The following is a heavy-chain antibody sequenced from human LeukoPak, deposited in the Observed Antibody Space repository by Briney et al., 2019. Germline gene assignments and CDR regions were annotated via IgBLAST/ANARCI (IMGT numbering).Heavy chain of an antibody. CDR2: MNPNSGNT. V-gene: IGHV1-8*03. J-gene: IGHJ6*03. CDR3: ARGANYDILTGLYYMDV. CDR1: GYTFTSYD. Sequence: GASVKISCKASGYTFTSYDINWVRQATGQGLEWMGWMNPNSGNTGYAQKFQGRVTITRNTSISTAYMELSSLRSEDTAVYYCARGANYDILTGLYYMDVWGKGTTVTVSS. D-gene: IGHD3-9*01.